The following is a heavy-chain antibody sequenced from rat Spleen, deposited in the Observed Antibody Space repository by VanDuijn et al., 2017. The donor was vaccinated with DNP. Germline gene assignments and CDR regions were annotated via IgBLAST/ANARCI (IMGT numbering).Heavy chain of an antibody. CDR3: ASWAPIAPLSTSNY. D-gene: IGHD1-2*01. CDR2: IGSPAYAP. J-gene: IGHJ2*01. CDR1: GFTFSAYY. V-gene: IGHV5-22*01. Sequence: EVQLVESGGGLVQPGRSLKLSCAASGFTFSAYYMAWVRQAPAKGLEWVAYIGSPAYAPYHGDSVKGRFTISRDNAKSTLYLQMNSLRSEDTATYYCASWAPIAPLSTSNYWGQGVMVTVSS.